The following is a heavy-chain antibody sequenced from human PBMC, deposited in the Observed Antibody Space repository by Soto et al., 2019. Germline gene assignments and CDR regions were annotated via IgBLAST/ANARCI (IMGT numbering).Heavy chain of an antibody. CDR2: ISGSGGST. D-gene: IGHD1-26*01. J-gene: IGHJ4*02. CDR1: GFTFSSYG. CDR3: AKGLNVGATTPFDY. Sequence: EVQLLESGGGMVQPGGSLRLSCAASGFTFSSYGMSWVRQAPGKGLEWVSAISGSGGSTYYADSVKGRFTISRDNSKNTLYLQMNSLRVEDTAVYYCAKGLNVGATTPFDYWGQGTLVTVSS. V-gene: IGHV3-23*01.